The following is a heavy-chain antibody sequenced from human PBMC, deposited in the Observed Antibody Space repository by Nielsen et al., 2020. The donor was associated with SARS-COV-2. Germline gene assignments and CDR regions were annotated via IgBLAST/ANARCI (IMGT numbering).Heavy chain of an antibody. CDR2: IDWDDDT. CDR3: ARVRQDGYNYDFDY. V-gene: IGHV2-70*11. CDR1: GFSLSTSGMC. D-gene: IGHD5-24*01. J-gene: IGHJ4*02. Sequence: SGPTLVKPTQTLTLTCTFYGFSLSTSGMCVTWVRQPPGKALEWPARIDWDDDTYYSTSLKTRLTISKDTSKNQVVLTVTNVDPVDTATYYCARVRQDGYNYDFDYWGQGTLVTVSS.